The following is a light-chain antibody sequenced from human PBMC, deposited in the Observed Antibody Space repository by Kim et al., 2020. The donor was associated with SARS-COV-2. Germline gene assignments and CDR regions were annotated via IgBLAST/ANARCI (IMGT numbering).Light chain of an antibody. V-gene: IGLV2-11*01. CDR2: DVT. CDR1: RSDIGAYDY. CDR3: CLELGDGVRI. Sequence: GRSVTISCTGTRSDIGAYDYVSWYQHHPGKAPKLIIYDVTKRTSGVSDRLSGSESGSTASLRISGLQTEDEADYHFCLELGDGVRIFGGGTQLTVL. J-gene: IGLJ2*01.